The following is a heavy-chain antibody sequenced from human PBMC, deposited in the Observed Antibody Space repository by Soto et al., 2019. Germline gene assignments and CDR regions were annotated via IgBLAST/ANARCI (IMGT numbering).Heavy chain of an antibody. CDR3: ARARKALGGDYFDY. CDR2: TRNKANSYTT. V-gene: IGHV3-72*01. Sequence: EVQLVESGGGLVQPGGSLRLSCAASGFTFSDHYMDWVRQAPGKGLEWVGRTRNKANSYTTEYAASVKGRFTISRDDSKNSLYLQMNSLKTEDTAVYYWARARKALGGDYFDYWGQGTLVTVSS. D-gene: IGHD3-16*02. CDR1: GFTFSDHY. J-gene: IGHJ4*02.